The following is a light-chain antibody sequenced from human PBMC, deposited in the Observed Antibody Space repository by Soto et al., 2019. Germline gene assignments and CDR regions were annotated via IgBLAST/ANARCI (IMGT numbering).Light chain of an antibody. Sequence: YMTQSPSSLSASVGDTVTITCRASRGISTWMAWYQQKPGKAPKLLVYDASTLQSGVASRFSGSGSGTEFTLIISGLQPDDSATYYCQQYTNTNNPWMFGQGTKVDIK. CDR2: DAS. CDR3: QQYTNTNNPWM. V-gene: IGKV1-5*01. J-gene: IGKJ1*01. CDR1: RGISTW.